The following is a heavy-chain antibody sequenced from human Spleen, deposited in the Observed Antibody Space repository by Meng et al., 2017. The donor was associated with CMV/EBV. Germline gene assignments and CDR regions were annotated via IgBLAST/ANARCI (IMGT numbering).Heavy chain of an antibody. CDR1: GFTFSRYW. CDR2: IKQDGSEK. Sequence: GGSLRLSCAASGFTFSRYWMSWVRQAPGKGLEWVANIKQDGSEKYYVDSVKGRFTISRDNAKNSLYLQMNSLRAEDTAVYYCARLDYWGQGTLVTVSS. J-gene: IGHJ4*02. V-gene: IGHV3-7*01. CDR3: ARLDY.